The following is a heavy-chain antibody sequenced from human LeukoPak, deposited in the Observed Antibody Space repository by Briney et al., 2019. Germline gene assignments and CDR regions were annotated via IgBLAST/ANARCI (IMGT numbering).Heavy chain of an antibody. CDR2: INPNSGGT. CDR3: ARGLLDDILTGYYGHLDNWFDP. CDR1: GYTFTSYY. D-gene: IGHD3-9*01. V-gene: IGHV1-2*06. Sequence: ASVKVSCKASGYTFTSYYMHYVRQAPGQGLEWMGRINPNSGGTNYAQKFQGRVTMTRDTSISTAYMELSRLRSDDTAMYYCARGLLDDILTGYYGHLDNWFDPWGQGTLVTVSS. J-gene: IGHJ5*02.